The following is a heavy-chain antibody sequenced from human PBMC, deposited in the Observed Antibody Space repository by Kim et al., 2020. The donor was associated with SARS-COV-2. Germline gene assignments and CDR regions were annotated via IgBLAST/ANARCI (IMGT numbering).Heavy chain of an antibody. CDR2: ST. Sequence: STYYNPSLKSRVTISVDTSKNQFSLKLSSVTAADTAVYYCASTILGACVYWGQGTLVTVSS. D-gene: IGHD2-2*02. J-gene: IGHJ4*02. V-gene: IGHV4-30-2*05. CDR3: ASTILGACVY.